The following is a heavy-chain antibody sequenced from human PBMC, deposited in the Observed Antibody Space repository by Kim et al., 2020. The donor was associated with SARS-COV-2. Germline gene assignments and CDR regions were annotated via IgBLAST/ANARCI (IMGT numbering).Heavy chain of an antibody. CDR2: IGHSGST. CDR1: GGSFSGYY. D-gene: IGHD3-16*01. V-gene: IGHV4-34*01. J-gene: IGHJ6*02. CDR3: AKGRTGQVSGLSLGIGPHYVYYAIDV. Sequence: SETLSLTCAVYGGSFSGYYWSWIRQSPGRGLEWIGEIGHSGSTNYNPALKSRVSISIDTSKNQFSLKLTSVTAADTGVFYCAKGRTGQVSGLSLGIGPHYVYYAIDVWGQGTTVTVSS.